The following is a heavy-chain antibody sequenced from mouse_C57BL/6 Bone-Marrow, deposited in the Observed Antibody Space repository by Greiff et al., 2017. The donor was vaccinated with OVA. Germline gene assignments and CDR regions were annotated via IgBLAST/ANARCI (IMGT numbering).Heavy chain of an antibody. J-gene: IGHJ3*01. D-gene: IGHD2-1*01. CDR1: GYTFTSYW. CDR3: ARTGGNYDWFAY. V-gene: IGHV1-69*01. CDR2: IDPSDSYT. Sequence: VQLQESGAELVMPGASVKLSCKASGYTFTSYWMHWVKQRPGQGLEWIGEIDPSDSYTNYNQKFKGKSTLTVEKSSSTAYLQLSSLTSDDSAGYYCARTGGNYDWFAYWGQGTLVTVSA.